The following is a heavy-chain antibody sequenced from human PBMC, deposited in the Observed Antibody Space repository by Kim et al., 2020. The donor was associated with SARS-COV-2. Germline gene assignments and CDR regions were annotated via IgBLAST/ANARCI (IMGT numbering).Heavy chain of an antibody. Sequence: VEGRCTISRDNSKSTLYLQMNSLRAEDTAVYYCAKVGPYNWKPYYYGMDVWGQGTTVTVSS. D-gene: IGHD1-20*01. J-gene: IGHJ6*02. CDR3: AKVGPYNWKPYYYGMDV. V-gene: IGHV3-30*02.